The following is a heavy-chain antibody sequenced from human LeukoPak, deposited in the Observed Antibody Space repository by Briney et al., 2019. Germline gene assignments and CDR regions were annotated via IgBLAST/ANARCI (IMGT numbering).Heavy chain of an antibody. J-gene: IGHJ3*02. Sequence: SQTLSLTCTVSGGSISSGDYYWSWICQHPGKGLEWIGYIYYSGSTYYNPSLKSRVTISVDTSKNQFSLKLSSVTAADTAVYYCAREEQLDAFDIWGQGTMVTVSS. CDR2: IYYSGST. V-gene: IGHV4-31*03. D-gene: IGHD6-13*01. CDR1: GGSISSGDYY. CDR3: AREEQLDAFDI.